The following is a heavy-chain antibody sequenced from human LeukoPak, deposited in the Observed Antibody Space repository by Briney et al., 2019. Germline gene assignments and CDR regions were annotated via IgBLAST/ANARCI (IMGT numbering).Heavy chain of an antibody. Sequence: PGGSLRLSCAASGFTFSNAWMNWVRQAPGKGLEWVGRIKSKTDDGTTDYAAPVKGRFTISRDDSKNTLYLQMSSLKTEDTAVYYCTTRIFHWGQGTLVTVSS. CDR3: TTRIFH. CDR1: GFTFSNAW. V-gene: IGHV3-15*01. D-gene: IGHD2/OR15-2a*01. J-gene: IGHJ4*02. CDR2: IKSKTDDGTT.